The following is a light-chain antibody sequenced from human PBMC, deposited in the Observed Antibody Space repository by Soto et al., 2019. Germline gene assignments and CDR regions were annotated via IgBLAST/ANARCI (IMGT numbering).Light chain of an antibody. CDR1: QSVSSN. CDR2: GAS. CDR3: QQYNNWPWT. V-gene: IGKV3-15*01. J-gene: IGKJ1*01. Sequence: EIVMTQSPATLSVSPGERATLSCRASQSVSSNLAWYQQKPGQAPRLLIYGASTRATGIPARFSGSGSGTEFTPTISSLQSEYFAVYYGQQYNNWPWTFGQGNKVEIK.